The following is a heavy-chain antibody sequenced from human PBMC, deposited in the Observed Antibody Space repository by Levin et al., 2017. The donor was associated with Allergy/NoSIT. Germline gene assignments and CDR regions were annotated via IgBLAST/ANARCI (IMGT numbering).Heavy chain of an antibody. D-gene: IGHD3-22*01. CDR3: AREKAMNYYDSSGYAFDY. J-gene: IGHJ4*02. CDR2: INTSDGDT. Sequence: ASVKVSCKASGYTFTTYYMHWVRQAPGQGLEWMGIINTSDGDTRYAQRFQGRVTMTRDTSTSTLYMELSSLRSEDTAVYYCAREKAMNYYDSSGYAFDYWGQGTQVTVSA. V-gene: IGHV1-46*01. CDR1: GYTFTTYY.